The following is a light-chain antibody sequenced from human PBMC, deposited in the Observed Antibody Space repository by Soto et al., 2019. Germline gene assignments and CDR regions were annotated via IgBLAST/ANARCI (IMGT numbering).Light chain of an antibody. Sequence: DIVMTQSPATLSVSPGERATLSCRASQSVSSNLAWYQQKPGKAPRLLIYGASTRDTGIPARFSGSGSGTEFTLTISSLQSEDFAVYYCQQYNNWPLTFGGGTKVEIK. CDR3: QQYNNWPLT. J-gene: IGKJ4*01. V-gene: IGKV3-15*01. CDR2: GAS. CDR1: QSVSSN.